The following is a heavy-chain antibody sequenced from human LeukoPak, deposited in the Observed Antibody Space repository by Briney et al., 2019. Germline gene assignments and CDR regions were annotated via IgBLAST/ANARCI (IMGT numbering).Heavy chain of an antibody. CDR2: INQGGSDK. CDR1: GFTFSGHW. Sequence: GGSLRLSCAASGFTFSGHWMSWVRQAPGKRLEWVANINQGGSDKYYVDSVKGRFTISRDNANNLLYLQMNSLRGEDTAVYYCTRDRSRAEDDWGQGTLVTASS. V-gene: IGHV3-7*01. J-gene: IGHJ4*02. D-gene: IGHD1-14*01. CDR3: TRDRSRAEDD.